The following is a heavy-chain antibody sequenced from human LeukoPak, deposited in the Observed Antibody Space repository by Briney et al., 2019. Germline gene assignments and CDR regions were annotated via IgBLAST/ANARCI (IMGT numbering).Heavy chain of an antibody. CDR2: IYHSGST. Sequence: PSETLSLTCTVSGGSISSSSYYWGWIRQPPGKGLEWIGSIYHSGSTYYNPSLKSRVTISVDTSKNQFSLKLSSVTAADTAVYYRARLVSYYGSGSYYPYYFDYWGQGTLVTVSS. V-gene: IGHV4-39*01. CDR3: ARLVSYYGSGSYYPYYFDY. J-gene: IGHJ4*02. CDR1: GGSISSSSYY. D-gene: IGHD3-10*01.